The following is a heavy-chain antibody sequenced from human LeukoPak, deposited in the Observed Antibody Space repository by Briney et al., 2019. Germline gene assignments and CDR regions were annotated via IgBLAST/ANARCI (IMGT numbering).Heavy chain of an antibody. CDR3: AKDGDDYIWGSYRQDAFDI. CDR1: GFTVSSNY. V-gene: IGHV3-53*01. CDR2: IYSGGST. J-gene: IGHJ3*02. Sequence: PGGSLRLSCAASGFTVSSNYMSWVRQAPGKGLEWVSVIYSGGSTYYADSVKGRFTISRDNSKNTLYLQMNSLRAEDTAVYYCAKDGDDYIWGSYRQDAFDIWGQGTMVTVSS. D-gene: IGHD3-16*02.